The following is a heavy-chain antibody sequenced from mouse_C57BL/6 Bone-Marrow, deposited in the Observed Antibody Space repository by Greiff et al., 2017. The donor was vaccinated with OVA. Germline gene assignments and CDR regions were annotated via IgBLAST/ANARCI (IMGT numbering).Heavy chain of an antibody. CDR1: GYTFTDYY. CDR3: AYDGYYPYYFDY. Sequence: EVKLVESGPVLVKPGASVKMSCKASGYTFTDYYMNWVKQSHGKSLEWIGVINPYNGGTSYNQKFKGKATLTVDKSSSTAYMELNSLTSEDSAVYYCAYDGYYPYYFDYWGQGTTLTVSS. CDR2: INPYNGGT. D-gene: IGHD2-3*01. V-gene: IGHV1-19*01. J-gene: IGHJ2*01.